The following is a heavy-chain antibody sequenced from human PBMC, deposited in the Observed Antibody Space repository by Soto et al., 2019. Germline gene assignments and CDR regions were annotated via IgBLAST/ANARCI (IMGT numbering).Heavy chain of an antibody. V-gene: IGHV4-39*02. CDR2: IYYSGST. CDR3: ARERGYCSGGSCPVDY. Sequence: QLQLQESGPGLVKPSETLSLTCTVSGGSISSSSYYWGWIRQPPGKRLEWIGSIYYSGSTYYNPSLKSRVPISVDTSKNQFSLKLSSVTAADTAVYYCARERGYCSGGSCPVDYWGQGTLVTVSS. J-gene: IGHJ4*02. CDR1: GGSISSSSYY. D-gene: IGHD2-15*01.